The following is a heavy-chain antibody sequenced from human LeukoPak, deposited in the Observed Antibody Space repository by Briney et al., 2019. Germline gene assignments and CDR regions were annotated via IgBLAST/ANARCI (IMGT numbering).Heavy chain of an antibody. CDR1: GGSIRSSSYY. D-gene: IGHD1-26*01. V-gene: IGHV4-39*07. CDR2: ISYSGST. J-gene: IGHJ3*02. Sequence: PSETQSLTCTVSGGSIRSSSYYWGWIRQPPKKGLEWIGSISYSGSTYYNPSLKSRVTISVDTSKNQFSLKLSSVTAADTAVYYCAREGARWEPSFSAFDIWGQGTMVTVSS. CDR3: AREGARWEPSFSAFDI.